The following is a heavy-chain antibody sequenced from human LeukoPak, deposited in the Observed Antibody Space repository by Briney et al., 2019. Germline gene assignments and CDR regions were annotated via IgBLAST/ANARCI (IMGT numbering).Heavy chain of an antibody. CDR1: GFTFSSYG. Sequence: GGSLRLSCAASGFTFSSYGMHWVRQAPGKGLEWVALISYDGSNKYYADSVKGRFTISRDNSKNTLYLQMNSLRAEDTAVYYCAKSRIMTGFVAQLVKYGMDVWGQGTTVTVSS. J-gene: IGHJ6*02. V-gene: IGHV3-30*18. CDR3: AKSRIMTGFVAQLVKYGMDV. D-gene: IGHD3-9*01. CDR2: ISYDGSNK.